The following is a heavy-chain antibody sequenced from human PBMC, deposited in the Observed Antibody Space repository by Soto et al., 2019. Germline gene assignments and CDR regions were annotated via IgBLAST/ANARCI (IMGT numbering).Heavy chain of an antibody. J-gene: IGHJ5*02. V-gene: IGHV3-30*18. D-gene: IGHD3-22*01. Sequence: QVQLVESGGGVVQPGRSLRLSCAASGFTFSSYGMHWVRQAPGKGLEWVAVISYDGSNKYYADSVKGRFTISRDNSKNPLYLQMNSLRAEDTAVYYCAKGGGYYDRTWFDPWGQGTLVTVSS. CDR3: AKGGGYYDRTWFDP. CDR1: GFTFSSYG. CDR2: ISYDGSNK.